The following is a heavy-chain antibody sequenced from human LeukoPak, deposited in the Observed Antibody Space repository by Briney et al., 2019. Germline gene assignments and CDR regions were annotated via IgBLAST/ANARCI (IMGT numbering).Heavy chain of an antibody. CDR2: IKSKTDGGTT. Sequence: GGSLRLSCAASGFTFSNAWMGWVRQAPGKGLEWVGRIKSKTDGGTTDYAAPVKGRFTISRDDSKNTLYLQMNSLKTEDTAVYYCTTGEAGTTYHYYYYGMDVWGQGTTVTVSS. CDR1: GFTFSNAW. CDR3: TTGEAGTTYHYYYYGMDV. D-gene: IGHD4-11*01. J-gene: IGHJ6*02. V-gene: IGHV3-15*01.